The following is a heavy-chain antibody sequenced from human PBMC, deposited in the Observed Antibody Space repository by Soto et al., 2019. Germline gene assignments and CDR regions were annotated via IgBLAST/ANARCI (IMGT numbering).Heavy chain of an antibody. CDR3: AKDAVYNDVLWLIDH. D-gene: IGHD6-19*01. CDR1: GLPHSNFA. Sequence: EVRLLESGGGLVQPGGSLRLSCSASGLPHSNFAMMWVRQAPGKGLECVSGIYGSGRGIEYADSVKGRFTISRDNSKNTVYLEMNDLRADDTAVYYCAKDAVYNDVLWLIDHWGRGTQVTVFS. V-gene: IGHV3-23*05. J-gene: IGHJ4*02. CDR2: IYGSGRGI.